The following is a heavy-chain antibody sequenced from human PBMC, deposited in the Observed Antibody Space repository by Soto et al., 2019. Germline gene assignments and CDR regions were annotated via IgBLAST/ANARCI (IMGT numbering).Heavy chain of an antibody. D-gene: IGHD2-15*01. CDR1: SGSISSSNW. J-gene: IGHJ4*01. Sequence: QVQLQESGPGLVKPSGTLSLTCAVSSGSISSSNWWSWDRQPPGKGLEWIGEIYHSGSTNYNPSLKMRVTTSVDKSKNQFSPKLSSVTAADRAVYYCAREAVDCSGGSCLYYFDYWGQGTLVTVSS. CDR2: IYHSGST. CDR3: AREAVDCSGGSCLYYFDY. V-gene: IGHV4-4*02.